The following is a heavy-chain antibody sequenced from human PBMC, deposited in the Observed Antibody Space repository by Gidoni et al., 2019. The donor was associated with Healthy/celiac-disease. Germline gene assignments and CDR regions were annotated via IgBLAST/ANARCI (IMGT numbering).Heavy chain of an antibody. CDR1: GGSISSYY. V-gene: IGHV4-59*01. D-gene: IGHD5-12*01. CDR2: IYYSGNT. CDR3: ARDRDGYNYADY. J-gene: IGHJ4*02. Sequence: QVQLQESGPGLVKPSETLSLTCTVSGGSISSYYWSWIRQPPGKGLEWIGYIYYSGNTNYNPSLKSRVTISVDTSKNQFSLKLSSVTAADTAVYYCARDRDGYNYADYWGQGTLVTVSS.